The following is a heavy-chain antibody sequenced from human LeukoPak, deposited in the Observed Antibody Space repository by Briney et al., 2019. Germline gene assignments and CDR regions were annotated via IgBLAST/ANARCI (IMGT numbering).Heavy chain of an antibody. D-gene: IGHD2-15*01. CDR1: GFTFSSYE. V-gene: IGHV3-48*03. CDR3: AREVVVAAFFDY. CDR2: ISSSGSTI. J-gene: IGHJ4*02. Sequence: GGSLRLSCAASGFTFSSYEMNWVRQAPGKGLEWVSYISSSGSTIYYADSVKGRFTVSRDNAKNSLYLQMNSLRAEDTAVYYCAREVVVAAFFDYWGQGTLVAVSS.